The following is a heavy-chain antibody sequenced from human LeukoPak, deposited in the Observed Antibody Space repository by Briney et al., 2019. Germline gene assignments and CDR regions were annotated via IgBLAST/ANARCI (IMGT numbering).Heavy chain of an antibody. CDR3: VRGGVDY. J-gene: IGHJ4*02. V-gene: IGHV3-21*01. Sequence: PGGSLRLSCVASGFIFSDYNINWVRQAPGKGLEWVSSISTSSSYIYYADSVKGRFTISRDNAKNSLFLQMNNLRAEDTAVYYCVRGGVDYWGQGTLVTVSS. D-gene: IGHD3-16*01. CDR1: GFIFSDYN. CDR2: ISTSSSYI.